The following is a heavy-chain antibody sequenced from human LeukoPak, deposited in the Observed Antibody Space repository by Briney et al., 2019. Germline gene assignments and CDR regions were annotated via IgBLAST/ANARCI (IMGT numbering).Heavy chain of an antibody. D-gene: IGHD1-14*01. J-gene: IGHJ4*02. Sequence: PSETLSLTCTVSGGSISSSSYYWGWIRQPPGKGLEWIGSIYYSGSTYYNPSLKSRVTISVDTSKNQFSLKLSSVTAADTAVYYCARLTRVGRFDYWGQGTLVTVSS. CDR2: IYYSGST. CDR1: GGSISSSSYY. V-gene: IGHV4-39*01. CDR3: ARLTRVGRFDY.